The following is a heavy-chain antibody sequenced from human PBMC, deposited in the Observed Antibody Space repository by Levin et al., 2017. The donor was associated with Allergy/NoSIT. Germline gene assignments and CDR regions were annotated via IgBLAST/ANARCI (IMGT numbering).Heavy chain of an antibody. V-gene: IGHV3-23*01. J-gene: IGHJ3*02. D-gene: IGHD6-19*01. Sequence: GGSLRLSCAASGFTFSSYAMSWVRQAPGKGLEWVSAISGSGGSTYYADSVKGRFTISRDNSKNTLYLQMNSLRAEDTAVYYCAKDPNPLYSSGWKAFDIWGQGTMVTVSS. CDR2: ISGSGGST. CDR3: AKDPNPLYSSGWKAFDI. CDR1: GFTFSSYA.